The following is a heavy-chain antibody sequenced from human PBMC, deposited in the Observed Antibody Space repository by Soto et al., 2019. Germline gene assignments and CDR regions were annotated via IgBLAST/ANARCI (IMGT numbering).Heavy chain of an antibody. CDR1: GDSISSGGYS. Sequence: SDTLSLTCAVSGDSISSGGYSWSWIRQQPEKGLEWIGYIYYSGGTNYNHSLKNRVNISVDTSKNQFSPKLSSVTAADTAVYYCARVYAYYFEYWGQGTLVTVTA. D-gene: IGHD2-8*01. J-gene: IGHJ4*02. CDR3: ARVYAYYFEY. V-gene: IGHV4-61*08. CDR2: IYYSGGT.